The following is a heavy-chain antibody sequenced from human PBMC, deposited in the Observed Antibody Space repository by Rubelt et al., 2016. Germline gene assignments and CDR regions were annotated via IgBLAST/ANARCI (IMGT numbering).Heavy chain of an antibody. V-gene: IGHV3-23*04. CDR3: ARNRNSMKP. CDR1: GFTFSTHA. Sequence: EVQLVESGGGLVKPWGSLRLSCAASGFTFSTHAMSWVRQAPGKGLEWVSSISGTGTRTYYADSVKGRFTISRDNSKNTLYLQRNSLRDEDTAVYYCARNRNSMKPWGQGTLVTVSS. J-gene: IGHJ4*02. CDR2: ISGTGTRT. D-gene: IGHD2/OR15-2a*01.